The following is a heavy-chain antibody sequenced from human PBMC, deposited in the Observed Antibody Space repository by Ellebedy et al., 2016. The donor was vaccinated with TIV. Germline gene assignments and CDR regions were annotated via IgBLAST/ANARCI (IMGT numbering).Heavy chain of an antibody. D-gene: IGHD2-21*02. Sequence: MPSETLSLTCSVSDGSIRSSNYYWGWIRQPPGKGLEWIGRIFYTGSTFYSPSLKSRFTMSVDTSKNQFSLKLTSVTAADTAVYYCVRVGDRYYYYAMDLWGQGTTVTVSS. J-gene: IGHJ6*02. CDR3: VRVGDRYYYYAMDL. V-gene: IGHV4-39*01. CDR1: DGSIRSSNYY. CDR2: IFYTGST.